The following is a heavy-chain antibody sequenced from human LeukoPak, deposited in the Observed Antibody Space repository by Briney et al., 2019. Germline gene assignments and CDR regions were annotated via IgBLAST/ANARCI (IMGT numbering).Heavy chain of an antibody. CDR3: ASPTGRFDLGIDY. D-gene: IGHD1-26*01. CDR2: IFYSGST. V-gene: IGHV4-59*01. J-gene: IGHJ4*02. CDR1: GGSITTYY. Sequence: SETLSLTCTVSGGSITTYYWSWIRQPPGKGLEWIGFIFYSGSTNYNPSLKSRVTISLNTSKTQFSLKLSSVTAADTAVYYCASPTGRFDLGIDYWGQGTLVTVSS.